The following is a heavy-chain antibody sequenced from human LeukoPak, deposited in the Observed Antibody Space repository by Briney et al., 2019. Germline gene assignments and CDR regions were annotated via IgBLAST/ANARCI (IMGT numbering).Heavy chain of an antibody. J-gene: IGHJ4*02. Sequence: SVKVSCKASGGSFSSFSISWVRQAPGQGLEWMGRIIPMLGIANYAQRFQGRVTITADESTSTAYMELSSLRSEDTAVYYCVRWNGLTDYWGQGTLVTVSS. CDR2: IIPMLGIA. CDR3: VRWNGLTDY. CDR1: GGSFSSFS. D-gene: IGHD1-1*01. V-gene: IGHV1-69*02.